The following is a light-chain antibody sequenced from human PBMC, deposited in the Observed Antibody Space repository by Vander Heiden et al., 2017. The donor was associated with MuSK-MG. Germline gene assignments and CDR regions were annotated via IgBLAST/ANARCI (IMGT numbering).Light chain of an antibody. CDR3: QQSYSTPRFT. Sequence: DIQMTQSPSSLSASVGDRVTITCRASQSISSYLNWYQQKPGKAPKLLIYAASSLQSGVPSRFSGSGYGTDFTLTISSLQPEDFAPYYCQQSYSTPRFTFGHGTKVDIK. CDR2: AAS. CDR1: QSISSY. V-gene: IGKV1-39*01. J-gene: IGKJ3*01.